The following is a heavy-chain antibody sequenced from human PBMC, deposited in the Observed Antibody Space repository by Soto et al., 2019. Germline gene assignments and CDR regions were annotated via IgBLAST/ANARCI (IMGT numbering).Heavy chain of an antibody. CDR1: GFTFSSYA. D-gene: IGHD5-12*01. J-gene: IGHJ2*01. V-gene: IGHV3-30-3*01. Sequence: QVQLVESGGGVVQPGRSLRLSCAASGFTFSSYALHWVRQAPGKGLEWVAVISYDGSNKYYADSVKGRFTISRDNSKNTLYLQMSSLRAEDTAVYYCARDRLSIVATINGYFDLWGRGTLVTVAS. CDR2: ISYDGSNK. CDR3: ARDRLSIVATINGYFDL.